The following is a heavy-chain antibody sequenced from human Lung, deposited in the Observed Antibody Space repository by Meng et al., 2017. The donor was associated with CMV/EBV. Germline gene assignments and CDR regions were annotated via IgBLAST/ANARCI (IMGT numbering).Heavy chain of an antibody. CDR2: ISAYNDNT. CDR1: GDTFTSYG. J-gene: IGHJ4*02. D-gene: IGHD3-22*01. V-gene: IGHV1-18*01. CDR3: ASKVEPYYYDRSGYLN. Sequence: ASVXVSCKASGDTFTSYGFTWVRQAPGQGLEWVGWISAYNDNTNYAQRLQGRVSMTTDTTTSTAYMELRSLRSDDTAVYYCASKVEPYYYDRSGYLNWGQGTLVTFSS.